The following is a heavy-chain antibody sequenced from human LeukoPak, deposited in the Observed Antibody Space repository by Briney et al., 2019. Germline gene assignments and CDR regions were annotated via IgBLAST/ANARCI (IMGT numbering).Heavy chain of an antibody. CDR1: GGSISSSNW. V-gene: IGHV4-4*02. CDR3: ARVIAAAGKGEDY. Sequence: SETLSLTCAVSGGSISSSNWWSWVRQPPGKGLEWIGEIYHSGSTNYNPSLKSRVTISVDKSKNQFSLKLSSVTAADTAVYYCARVIAAAGKGEDYWGQGTLVTVST. CDR2: IYHSGST. J-gene: IGHJ4*02. D-gene: IGHD6-13*01.